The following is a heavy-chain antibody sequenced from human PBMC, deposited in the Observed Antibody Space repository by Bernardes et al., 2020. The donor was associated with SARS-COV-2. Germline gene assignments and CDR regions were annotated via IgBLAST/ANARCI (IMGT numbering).Heavy chain of an antibody. CDR2: IKPDGSET. CDR1: GITFRSYW. Sequence: GGSLRLSCAASGITFRSYWMTWVRQAPGKGLEWVANIKPDGSETYYADSVKARFTISRDNAKNSLYLQIKSLRAEDTAVYYCAIDPFGVVTKTDTWYSSMAVWGQGTTVNVSS. CDR3: AIDPFGVVTKTDTWYSSMAV. D-gene: IGHD3-3*01. J-gene: IGHJ6*02. V-gene: IGHV3-7*03.